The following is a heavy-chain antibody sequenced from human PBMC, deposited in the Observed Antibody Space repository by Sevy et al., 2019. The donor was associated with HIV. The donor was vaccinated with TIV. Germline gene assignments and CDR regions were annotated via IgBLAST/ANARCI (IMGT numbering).Heavy chain of an antibody. J-gene: IGHJ3*01. CDR2: INQDGGQE. CDR1: GSSFGIHW. CDR3: ARDPDPVPGVAFDV. Sequence: GGSLRLSCVASGSSFGIHWMSWVRQAPGKGLEWVAKINQDGGQEYYVDSVKGRFTISRDNAKSSLYLQMNSLRVEDTALYYCARDPDPVPGVAFDVWGQGTMVTVSS. V-gene: IGHV3-7*01.